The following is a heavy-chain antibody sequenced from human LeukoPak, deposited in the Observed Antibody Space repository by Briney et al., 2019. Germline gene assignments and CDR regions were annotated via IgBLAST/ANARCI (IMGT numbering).Heavy chain of an antibody. CDR2: INPNTGGT. D-gene: IGHD3-9*01. CDR1: GYTLSGHY. V-gene: IGHV1-2*02. CDR3: ARVVDILTGHDTALDY. Sequence: GASVTVSCKASGYTLSGHYIHWARQAPGQGLEWMGWINPNTGGTNFAQNFQGRVTMTTVTSISTAYMELSRLRSDDTAVYYCARVVDILTGHDTALDYWGQGTLVTVSS. J-gene: IGHJ4*02.